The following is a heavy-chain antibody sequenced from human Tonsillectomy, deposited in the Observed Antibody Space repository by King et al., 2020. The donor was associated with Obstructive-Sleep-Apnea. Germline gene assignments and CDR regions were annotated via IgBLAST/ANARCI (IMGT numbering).Heavy chain of an antibody. CDR2: ISYDGSNK. Sequence: VQLVESGGGVVQPGRSLRLSCAASGFTFSSYAMHWVRQAPGKGLEWVAVISYDGSNKYYADSVKGRFTISRDNSKNTLYLQMNSLRAEDTGVYYCARGPTRDCSGGSCYAIFDYWGQGTLVTVSS. CDR1: GFTFSSYA. D-gene: IGHD2-15*01. J-gene: IGHJ4*02. CDR3: ARGPTRDCSGGSCYAIFDY. V-gene: IGHV3-30-3*01.